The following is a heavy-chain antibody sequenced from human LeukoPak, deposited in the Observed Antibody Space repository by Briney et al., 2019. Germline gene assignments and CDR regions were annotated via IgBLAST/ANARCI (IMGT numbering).Heavy chain of an antibody. V-gene: IGHV3-23*01. CDR1: GFTFSSYG. CDR2: ISGSGGST. J-gene: IGHJ4*02. D-gene: IGHD5-24*01. Sequence: PGGSLRLSCAASGFTFSSYGMSWVRQAPGKGLEWVSGISGSGGSTYYADSVKGRFTISRDNSKNTLYLQMNSLRAEDTAVYYCAKDDAWLQYGNWGRGTLVTVSS. CDR3: AKDDAWLQYGN.